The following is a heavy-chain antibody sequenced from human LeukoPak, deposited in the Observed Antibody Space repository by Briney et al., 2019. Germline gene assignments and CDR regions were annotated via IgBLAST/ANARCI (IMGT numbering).Heavy chain of an antibody. CDR3: ARDPHV. CDR2: IKQDGSEK. Sequence: GGSLRLSCAASGFTFIRYWMSWVRQAPGKGLEWVANIKQDGSEKYYVDSVKGRFTISRDNAKNSVYLQMNSLRAEDTAVYYCARDPHVWGKGTTVTVSS. CDR1: GFTFIRYW. J-gene: IGHJ6*04. V-gene: IGHV3-7*01.